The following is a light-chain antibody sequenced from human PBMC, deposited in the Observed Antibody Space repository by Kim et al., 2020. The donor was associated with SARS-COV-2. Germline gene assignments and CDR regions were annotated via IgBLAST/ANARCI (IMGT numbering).Light chain of an antibody. Sequence: ALGQRVQITCHRASLTNYSAVLYQQQPGHAPVPVITYKNNRTSGSPDRFSGSSSGDTASFPTSGAQAEDEADDYCSPRDNSCNPLVFGGGTQPAVL. J-gene: IGLJ2*01. CDR2: YKN. CDR3: SPRDNSCNPLV. CDR1: SLTNYS. V-gene: IGLV3-19*01.